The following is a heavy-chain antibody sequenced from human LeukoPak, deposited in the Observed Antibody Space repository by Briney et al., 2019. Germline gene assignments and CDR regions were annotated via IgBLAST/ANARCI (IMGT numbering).Heavy chain of an antibody. V-gene: IGHV3-48*03. CDR3: ARGSSLGGSWFDP. Sequence: GGSLRLSCSASGFIFSGYEMNWVRQAPGKGLEWVSYISSSGTTRYYADSVKGRFTTSRDNAKNSLYLQMNSLRDEDTAVYYCARGSSLGGSWFDPWGQGTLVTVSS. CDR2: ISSSGTTR. D-gene: IGHD2-2*01. CDR1: GFIFSGYE. J-gene: IGHJ5*02.